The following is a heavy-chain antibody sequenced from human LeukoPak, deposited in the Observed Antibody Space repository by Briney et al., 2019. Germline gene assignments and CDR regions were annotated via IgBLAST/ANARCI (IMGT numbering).Heavy chain of an antibody. CDR2: ISWNSGSK. Sequence: GGSLRLSCAVSGFTLSNFWMAWVRQAPGKGLEWVSGISWNSGSKGYAGSVKGRFTISRDNAKNSLYLQMNSLRSEDTALYYCAKDNIRIVVAGTIDYWGQGTLVTVSS. V-gene: IGHV3-9*01. CDR1: GFTLSNFW. J-gene: IGHJ4*02. D-gene: IGHD6-19*01. CDR3: AKDNIRIVVAGTIDY.